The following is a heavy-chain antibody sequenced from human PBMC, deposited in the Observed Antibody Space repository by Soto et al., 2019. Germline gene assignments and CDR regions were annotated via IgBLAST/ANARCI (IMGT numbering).Heavy chain of an antibody. J-gene: IGHJ4*02. V-gene: IGHV1-69*01. CDR3: ARDLEFRDGNISHLDY. D-gene: IGHD3-10*01. CDR1: GGTFSSHV. Sequence: QVQLVQSGAEVKKPGSSVKVSCKASGGTFSSHVFNWVRQAPGQGLEWMGGIMPIIGTANYAQKFQVRVTITSDESTSTAYMELSSLRSEDTAVYYCARDLEFRDGNISHLDYWGQGTLVNVSS. CDR2: IMPIIGTA.